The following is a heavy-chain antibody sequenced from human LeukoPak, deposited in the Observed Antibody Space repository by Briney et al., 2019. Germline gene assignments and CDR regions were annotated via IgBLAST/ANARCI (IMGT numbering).Heavy chain of an antibody. CDR3: ASCVYSSSSSDYFDY. Sequence: SVKVSCKASGGTFSSYAISWVRQAPGQGLEWMGGIIPIFGTANYAQRFQGRVTITADESTSTAYMELSSLRSEDTAVYYCASCVYSSSSSDYFDYWGQVTLVTVSS. J-gene: IGHJ4*02. CDR1: GGTFSSYA. D-gene: IGHD6-6*01. V-gene: IGHV1-69*13. CDR2: IIPIFGTA.